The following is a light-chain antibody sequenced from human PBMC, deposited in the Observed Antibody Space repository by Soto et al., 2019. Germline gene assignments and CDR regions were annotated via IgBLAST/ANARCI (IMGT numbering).Light chain of an antibody. CDR2: ESS. Sequence: EIVMTHSPGTLSVSPGERVTLSCRASQHASQTLAWYQQKPGQAPRLLIYESSNRATGIPDRFSGSGSGTDFTLTISRLEPEDFAVYYCQQYGSSPQTFGQGTKVDIK. CDR1: QHASQT. CDR3: QQYGSSPQT. V-gene: IGKV3-20*01. J-gene: IGKJ1*01.